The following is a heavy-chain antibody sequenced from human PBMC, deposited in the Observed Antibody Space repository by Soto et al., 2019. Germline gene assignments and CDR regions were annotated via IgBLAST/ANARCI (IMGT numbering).Heavy chain of an antibody. CDR2: ISGSGGST. V-gene: IGHV3-23*01. CDR1: GFTLSRYA. Sequence: EVQLLESGGGLVQPGGSLRLSCADSGFTLSRYAMSWVRQAPGKGLEWVSAISGSGGSTYYADSVKGRFTISRDNSKNTLYLQMNSLRAEDTALYYCAKDGLPYYYGSGSFYNPYYFDYWGQGTLVTVSS. J-gene: IGHJ4*02. D-gene: IGHD3-10*01. CDR3: AKDGLPYYYGSGSFYNPYYFDY.